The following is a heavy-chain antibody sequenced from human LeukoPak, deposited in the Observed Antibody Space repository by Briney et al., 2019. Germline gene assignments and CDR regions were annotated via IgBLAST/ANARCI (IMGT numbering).Heavy chain of an antibody. Sequence: PSETLSLTCTVSGGSINSYYWSWIRQPPGKGLEGIGYIYYSGSTNYNPSLKSRVTISVDTSKNQFSLKLSSVTAADTAVYYCARGAPYYYDSSGYLFDYWGQGTLVTVSS. CDR2: IYYSGST. CDR1: GGSINSYY. D-gene: IGHD3-22*01. J-gene: IGHJ4*02. V-gene: IGHV4-59*01. CDR3: ARGAPYYYDSSGYLFDY.